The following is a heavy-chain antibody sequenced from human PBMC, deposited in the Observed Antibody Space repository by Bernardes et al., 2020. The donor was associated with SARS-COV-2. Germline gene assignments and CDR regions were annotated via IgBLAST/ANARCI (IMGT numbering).Heavy chain of an antibody. V-gene: IGHV4-4*02. CDR2: IYHSGTT. D-gene: IGHD1-26*01. Sequence: SETLSLTCTVSGDSISSNNWWSWVRQPPGEGLEWIGEIYHSGTTNYNPSLKSRVTISVDKAKNQFSLRLTSVTAADTALYYCARPTAGSKFDPWGQGTLVAVSS. J-gene: IGHJ5*02. CDR3: ARPTAGSKFDP. CDR1: GDSISSNNW.